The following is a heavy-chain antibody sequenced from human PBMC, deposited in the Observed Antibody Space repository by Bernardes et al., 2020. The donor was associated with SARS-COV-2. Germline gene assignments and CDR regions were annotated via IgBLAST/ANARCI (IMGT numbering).Heavy chain of an antibody. CDR1: GFTFSSYW. CDR2: IKQDGSEK. D-gene: IGHD3-10*01. V-gene: IGHV3-7*01. CDR3: ARDGVHITMVRGSIPGGYYYGMDV. J-gene: IGHJ6*02. Sequence: GGSLRLSCAASGFTFSSYWMSWVRQAPGKGLEWVANIKQDGSEKYYVDSVKGRFTISRDNAKNSLYLQMNSLRAEDTAVYYCARDGVHITMVRGSIPGGYYYGMDVWGQGTTVTVSS.